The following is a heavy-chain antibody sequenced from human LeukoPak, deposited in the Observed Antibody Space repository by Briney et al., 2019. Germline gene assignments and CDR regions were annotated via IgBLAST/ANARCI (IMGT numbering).Heavy chain of an antibody. Sequence: ASVKVSCKASGYTFTSYDINWVRQATGQGLEWMGWMNPNSGNTGYAQKFQGRVTMTRNTSISTAYMELSSLRSEDTAVYYCAITTVTDDAFDIWGQGTMVTVSS. V-gene: IGHV1-8*01. CDR1: GYTFTSYD. D-gene: IGHD4-17*01. CDR3: AITTVTDDAFDI. J-gene: IGHJ3*02. CDR2: MNPNSGNT.